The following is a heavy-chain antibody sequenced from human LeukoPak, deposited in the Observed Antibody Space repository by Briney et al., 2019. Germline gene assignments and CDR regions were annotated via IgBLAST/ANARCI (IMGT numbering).Heavy chain of an antibody. CDR1: GFSFSTYA. CDR2: ISGSGKT. Sequence: GGSLRPSCAASGFSFSTYAMSWVCRAPGLGLEWVSAISGSGKTYYPDSVKGRFTISRDNSKNTLFLQMNGLRAEDTAVYYCAKERDAKGYFDYWGQGTLVTVSS. CDR3: AKERDAKGYFDY. V-gene: IGHV3-23*01. J-gene: IGHJ4*02.